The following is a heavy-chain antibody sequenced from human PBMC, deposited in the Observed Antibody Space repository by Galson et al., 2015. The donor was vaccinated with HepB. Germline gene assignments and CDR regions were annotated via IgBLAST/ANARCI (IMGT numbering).Heavy chain of an antibody. CDR2: IWYDGNNK. D-gene: IGHD2-2*01. Sequence: SLRLSCAVSGFRFSSYGMHWVRQAPGKGLEWVAVIWYDGNNKYYGDSVKGRFTISRDNAKNSLYLQMNSLRAEDTALYYCAKETYCSSTSCHTPGWFDPWGQGTLVTVSS. CDR3: AKETYCSSTSCHTPGWFDP. CDR1: GFRFSSYG. V-gene: IGHV3-33*03. J-gene: IGHJ5*02.